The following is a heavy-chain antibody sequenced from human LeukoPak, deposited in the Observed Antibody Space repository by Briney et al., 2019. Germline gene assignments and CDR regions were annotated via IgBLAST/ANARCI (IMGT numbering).Heavy chain of an antibody. J-gene: IGHJ5*02. CDR1: GGSITSGDYY. Sequence: SETLSLTCTVSGGSITSGDYYWSWIRQPPGKGLEWIGYIYYSESTYYNPSLKSRVTFSVDTSKNHFSLKLTSVTAADTAVYYCARMVAATNWFDPWGRGTLVNVSS. D-gene: IGHD2-15*01. V-gene: IGHV4-30-4*01. CDR2: IYYSEST. CDR3: ARMVAATNWFDP.